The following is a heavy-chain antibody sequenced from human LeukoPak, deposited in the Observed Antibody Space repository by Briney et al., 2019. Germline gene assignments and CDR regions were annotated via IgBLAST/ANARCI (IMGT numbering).Heavy chain of an antibody. CDR1: RFTFDDYA. J-gene: IGHJ4*02. D-gene: IGHD5-12*01. V-gene: IGHV3-9*03. Sequence: GRSLRLSRAASRFTFDDYAMHWVRQAPGKGLPSASGISGNSRAIGYADSVRGRFTISRDNDNNSVFLHMSSLRPEDMAFYFCARSLGMDGAVDNWGLGTLVTVSS. CDR3: ARSLGMDGAVDN. CDR2: ISGNSRAI.